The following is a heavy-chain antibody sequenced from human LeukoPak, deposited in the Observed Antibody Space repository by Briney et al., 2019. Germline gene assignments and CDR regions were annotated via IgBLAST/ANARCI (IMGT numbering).Heavy chain of an antibody. CDR2: IYYSGSS. Sequence: SETLSLTCTVSGDSISSSSYYWGWVRQPPGKGLEWIADIYYSGSSYYSPSLKSRVTISLDTSKNQFSLKLRSVTAADTAVYFCARRRYYDSTGLLDWGQSTLVSVSS. V-gene: IGHV4-39*01. CDR1: GDSISSSSYY. D-gene: IGHD3-22*01. J-gene: IGHJ1*01. CDR3: ARRRYYDSTGLLD.